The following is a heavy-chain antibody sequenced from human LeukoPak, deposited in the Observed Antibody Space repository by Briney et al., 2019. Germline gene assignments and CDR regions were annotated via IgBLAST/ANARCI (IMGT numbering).Heavy chain of an antibody. Sequence: GGSLRLSCAASGFTFSSYSMNWVRQAPGKGLEWVSSISSSSSYIYYADSVKGRFTISRDNAKNSLYLQLNSLRAEDTAVYYCAKDQLGYCTNGLCYTKESPFDVWGQGTMVTVSS. CDR2: ISSSSSYI. D-gene: IGHD2-8*01. V-gene: IGHV3-21*04. CDR1: GFTFSSYS. J-gene: IGHJ3*01. CDR3: AKDQLGYCTNGLCYTKESPFDV.